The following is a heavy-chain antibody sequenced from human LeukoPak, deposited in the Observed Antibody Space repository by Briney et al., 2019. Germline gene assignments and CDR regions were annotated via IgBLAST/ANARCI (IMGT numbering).Heavy chain of an antibody. V-gene: IGHV1-69*13. CDR1: GCTFSSHA. CDR3: ARGETGTTHQMGFDP. D-gene: IGHD1-7*01. CDR2: IIPIFGTA. J-gene: IGHJ5*02. Sequence: GASVKVSCKASGCTFSSHAISWVRQAPGQGLEWMGGIIPIFGTANYAQKFQGRVTITADESTSTAYMELSSLRSEDTAVYYCARGETGTTHQMGFDPWGQGTLVTVSS.